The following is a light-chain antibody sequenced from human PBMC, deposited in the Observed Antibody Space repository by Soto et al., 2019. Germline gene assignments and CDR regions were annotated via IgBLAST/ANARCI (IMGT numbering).Light chain of an antibody. CDR3: QQRSNWPPIT. J-gene: IGKJ5*01. CDR1: QSLSSD. V-gene: IGKV3-11*01. Sequence: EIVLTQSPGTRSLSPGEGATLSCRASQSLSSDLAWYQQKPGQAPRLLIYDASNRAAGTPARFSGSGSGTDSTLTISSLEAEDFAVYYCQQRSNWPPITFGQGTRLEIK. CDR2: DAS.